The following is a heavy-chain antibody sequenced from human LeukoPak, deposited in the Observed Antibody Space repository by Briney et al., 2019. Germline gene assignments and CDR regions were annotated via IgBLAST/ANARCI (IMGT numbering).Heavy chain of an antibody. CDR2: VIGSSGGT. CDR3: AKDIAGTWIPVDY. J-gene: IGHJ4*02. V-gene: IGHV3-23*01. D-gene: IGHD5-18*01. Sequence: PGGSVTVFCSASGLTFISYDMIWVLQAAGKGLQWFSAVIGSSGGTYYADSVKGRFTIYSDNSKNTLYLQMNSLRAEDTAVYYCAKDIAGTWIPVDYWGQGTLVTVSS. CDR1: GLTFISYD.